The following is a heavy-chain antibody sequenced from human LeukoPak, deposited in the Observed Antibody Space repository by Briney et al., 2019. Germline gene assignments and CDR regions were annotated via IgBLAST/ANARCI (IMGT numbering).Heavy chain of an antibody. Sequence: GGSLRLSCAASGFTFSSYWMNWVRQAPGKGLEWVANINQDGSEKYYVDSVKGRFTISRDNGKNSLYLQLNSLRAEDTAVYYCAREGPGEYFDYWGQGTLVTVSS. CDR3: AREGPGEYFDY. CDR2: INQDGSEK. D-gene: IGHD3-10*01. V-gene: IGHV3-7*01. CDR1: GFTFSSYW. J-gene: IGHJ4*02.